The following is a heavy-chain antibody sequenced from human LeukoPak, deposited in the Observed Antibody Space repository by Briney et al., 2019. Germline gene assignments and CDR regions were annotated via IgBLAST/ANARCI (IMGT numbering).Heavy chain of an antibody. J-gene: IGHJ6*02. V-gene: IGHV3-13*01. CDR3: LRDDIGWEGLMDV. Sequence: GGSLRRSFAASGFIFSSYDMHWVRQATGQGLEWLSAIGTAGDTYYPDSVKGRFTISRDNAKNSLYLQMNSLRAGDTAVYYCLRDDIGWEGLMDVWGQGTTVTVSS. CDR2: IGTAGDT. D-gene: IGHD1-26*01. CDR1: GFIFSSYD.